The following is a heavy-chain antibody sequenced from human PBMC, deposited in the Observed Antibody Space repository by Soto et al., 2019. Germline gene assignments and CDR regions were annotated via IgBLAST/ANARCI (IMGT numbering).Heavy chain of an antibody. CDR1: GSSIDNYY. CDR2: IYYSGTT. CDR3: ATIGNIANWLDP. V-gene: IGHV4-59*01. Sequence: SETLSLTCTLSGSSIDNYYWSWIRHPPGKGLEWIGYIYYSGTTNYNPSLKSRVTISVDTSKNQFSLKLNSVTAADTAVYYCATIGNIANWLDPWGQGTLVTVSS. D-gene: IGHD5-12*01. J-gene: IGHJ5*02.